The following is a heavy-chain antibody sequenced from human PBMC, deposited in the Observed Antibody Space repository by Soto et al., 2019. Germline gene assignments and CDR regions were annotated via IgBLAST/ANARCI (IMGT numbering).Heavy chain of an antibody. CDR2: ISYDGSNK. V-gene: IGHV3-30*18. D-gene: IGHD2-15*01. CDR1: GFTFSSYG. CDR3: AKDLGCSGGSCYYYYYGMDV. Sequence: QVQLVESGGGVVQPGRSLRLSCVASGFTFSSYGMHWVRQAPGKGLEWVAVISYDGSNKYYADSVKGRFTISRDNSKNTLYLQMNSLRAEDTAVYYCAKDLGCSGGSCYYYYYGMDVWGQGTTVTVSS. J-gene: IGHJ6*02.